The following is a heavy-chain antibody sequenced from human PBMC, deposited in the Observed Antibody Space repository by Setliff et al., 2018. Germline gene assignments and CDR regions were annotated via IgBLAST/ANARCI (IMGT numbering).Heavy chain of an antibody. Sequence: ASVKVSCKASGFTSTNYAIHWVRQAPGQRPECMGWIHAGNGDTKYSQKFQGRVTITRDTSTSTVYMELSSLRSEDTAVYYCASAHYYSGYIEYFQYWGQGTLVTAPQ. CDR3: ASAHYYSGYIEYFQY. CDR2: IHAGNGDT. D-gene: IGHD5-12*01. V-gene: IGHV1-3*01. J-gene: IGHJ1*01. CDR1: GFTSTNYA.